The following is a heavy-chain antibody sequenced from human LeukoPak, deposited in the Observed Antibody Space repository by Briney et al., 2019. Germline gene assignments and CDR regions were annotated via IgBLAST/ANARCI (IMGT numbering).Heavy chain of an antibody. CDR1: GFTFSSYA. V-gene: IGHV3-30*04. J-gene: IGHJ4*02. D-gene: IGHD6-6*01. CDR2: ISYDGSSE. Sequence: GGSLRLSCAASGFTFSSYAMHWVRQAPGKGLEWVAVISYDGSSEDYADSVKGRFSISRDNSKNTLYLQMNSLRAEDTAVYYCAKAYSSSSLDYWGQGTLVTVSS. CDR3: AKAYSSSSLDY.